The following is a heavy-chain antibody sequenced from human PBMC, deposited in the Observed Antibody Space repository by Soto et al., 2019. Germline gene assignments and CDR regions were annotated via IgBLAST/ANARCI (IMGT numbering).Heavy chain of an antibody. CDR1: GDSISTEGYY. Sequence: TLSLTCSVSGDSISTEGYYWSWIRQHPGKGLEWIGYIYYSGLTSYSPSLKSRVTIPRATSKNQFYLKLSSVTAADTAVYYCARSRSYYVEDFQKWGQGTLVTVSS. CDR3: ARSRSYYVEDFQK. CDR2: IYYSGLT. J-gene: IGHJ1*01. V-gene: IGHV4-31*03. D-gene: IGHD1-26*01.